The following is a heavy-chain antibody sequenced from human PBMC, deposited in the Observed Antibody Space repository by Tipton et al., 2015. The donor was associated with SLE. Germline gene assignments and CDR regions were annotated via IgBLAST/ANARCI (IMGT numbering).Heavy chain of an antibody. CDR1: GDAISGYY. Sequence: TLSLTCTVSGDAISGYYWSWIRQPPGKGLEWIGEINHSGSTNYNPSLKSRVTISVDTSKNQFSLKLSSVTAADTAVYYCARAFLVWDFGSSPYYYYYGMDAWGQGTTVTVSS. CDR3: ARAFLVWDFGSSPYYYYYGMDA. V-gene: IGHV4-34*01. J-gene: IGHJ6*02. D-gene: IGHD3-3*01. CDR2: INHSGST.